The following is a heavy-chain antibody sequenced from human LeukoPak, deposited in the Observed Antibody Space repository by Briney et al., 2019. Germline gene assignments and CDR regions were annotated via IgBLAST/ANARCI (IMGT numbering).Heavy chain of an antibody. CDR1: GFTFSSYE. V-gene: IGHV3-48*03. Sequence: GGSLRLSCAASGFTFSSYEMNWVRQAPGKGLEWVSYISSSGSTIYHADSVKGRFTISRDNAKNSLYLQMNSLRTEDTAVYYCAELGITMIGGVWGKGTTVTISS. CDR2: ISSSGSTI. CDR3: AELGITMIGGV. D-gene: IGHD3-10*02. J-gene: IGHJ6*04.